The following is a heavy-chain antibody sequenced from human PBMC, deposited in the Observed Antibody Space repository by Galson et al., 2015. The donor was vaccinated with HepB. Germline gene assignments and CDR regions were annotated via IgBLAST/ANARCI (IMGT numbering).Heavy chain of an antibody. Sequence: SVKVSCKASGYTFTSYYMHWVRQAPGQGLEWMGIINPSGGSTSYAQKFQGRVTMTRDTSTSTVYMELSSLRSEDTAVYYCARDRGDIVVVPAAPMGWFDPWGQGTLVTVSS. CDR3: ARDRGDIVVVPAAPMGWFDP. V-gene: IGHV1-46*01. CDR1: GYTFTSYY. J-gene: IGHJ5*02. CDR2: INPSGGST. D-gene: IGHD2-2*01.